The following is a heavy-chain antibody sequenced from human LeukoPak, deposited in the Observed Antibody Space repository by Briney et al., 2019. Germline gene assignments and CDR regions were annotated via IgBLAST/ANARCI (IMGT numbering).Heavy chain of an antibody. CDR1: GFTFSDYY. Sequence: SGGSLRLSCAASGFTFSDYYMSWIRQAPGKGLEWVSYISSSGSTIYYADSVKGRFTISRDNAKNSLYLQMNSLRAEDTAVYYCASGYDSSGYYPEYFQYWGQGTLVTVSS. V-gene: IGHV3-11*01. CDR2: ISSSGSTI. J-gene: IGHJ1*01. CDR3: ASGYDSSGYYPEYFQY. D-gene: IGHD3-22*01.